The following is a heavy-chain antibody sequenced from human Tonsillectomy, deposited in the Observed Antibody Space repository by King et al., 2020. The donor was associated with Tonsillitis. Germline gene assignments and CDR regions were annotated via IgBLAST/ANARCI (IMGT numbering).Heavy chain of an antibody. CDR2: TYYSGHT. D-gene: IGHD3-22*01. V-gene: IGHV4-61*01. CDR1: GGSVSSGSYY. J-gene: IGHJ4*02. CDR3: ARAIYENSGYPLDY. Sequence: QLQESGPGLMKHSETLSRTCTVAGGSVSSGSYYWSWIRQPPGKGLEWVGYTYYSGHTNYNVSVKSRVTMSVDTSKNKFYLKLSSVTAADTAVYYCARAIYENSGYPLDYWGPATLVTVSS.